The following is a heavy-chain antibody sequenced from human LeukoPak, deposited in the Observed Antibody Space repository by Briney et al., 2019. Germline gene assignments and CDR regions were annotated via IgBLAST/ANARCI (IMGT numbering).Heavy chain of an antibody. CDR3: ARHPSHYGSGSHSDWFDP. D-gene: IGHD3-10*01. J-gene: IGHJ5*02. Sequence: PGESLKISCKGSGYSFTSYWISWVRQMPGKGLEWMGRIDPSDSYTNYSPSFQGHVTISADKSISTAYLQWSSLKASDTAMYYCARHPSHYGSGSHSDWFDPWGQGTLVTVSS. CDR1: GYSFTSYW. V-gene: IGHV5-10-1*01. CDR2: IDPSDSYT.